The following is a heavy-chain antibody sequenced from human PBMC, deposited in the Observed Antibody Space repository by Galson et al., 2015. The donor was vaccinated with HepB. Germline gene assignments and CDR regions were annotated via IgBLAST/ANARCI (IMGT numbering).Heavy chain of an antibody. J-gene: IGHJ3*01. D-gene: IGHD5-18*01. CDR2: IWYDGSNR. V-gene: IGHV3-33*08. Sequence: SLRLSCEASGFTFSGYGMHWVRQAPGKGLEWVAVIWYDGSNRYYADSVKGRFTISRDNSRNTLYLQMNSLRAEDTAVYYCARRVDTAMGEPLHFWGPGTMVTVSS. CDR1: GFTFSGYG. CDR3: ARRVDTAMGEPLHF.